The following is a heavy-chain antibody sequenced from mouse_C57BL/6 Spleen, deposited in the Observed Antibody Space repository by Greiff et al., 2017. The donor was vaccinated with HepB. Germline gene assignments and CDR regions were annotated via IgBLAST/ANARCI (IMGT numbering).Heavy chain of an antibody. CDR2: IWSGGST. V-gene: IGHV2-2*01. Sequence: VHLVESGPGLVQPSQSLSITCTVSGFSLTSYGVHWVRQSPGKGLEWLGVIWSGGSTDYNAAFISRLSISKDNSKSQVFFKMNSLQADDTAIYYCARTYYYYGSSYRGDYYAMDYWGQGTSVTVSS. CDR1: GFSLTSYG. J-gene: IGHJ4*01. CDR3: ARTYYYYGSSYRGDYYAMDY. D-gene: IGHD1-1*01.